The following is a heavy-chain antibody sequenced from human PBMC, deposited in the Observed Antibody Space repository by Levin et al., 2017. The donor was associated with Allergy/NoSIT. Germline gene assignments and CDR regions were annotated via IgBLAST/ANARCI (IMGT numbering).Heavy chain of an antibody. V-gene: IGHV3-11*05. CDR2: ISSSSSYT. D-gene: IGHD3-10*01. CDR3: ARAPTTHEDPVLLWFGNNWFDP. Sequence: PGGSLRLSCAASGFTFSDYYMSWIRQAPGKGLEWVSYISSSSSYTNYADSVKGRFTISRDNAKNSLYLQMNSLRAEDTAVYYCARAPTTHEDPVLLWFGNNWFDPWGQGTLVTVSS. J-gene: IGHJ5*02. CDR1: GFTFSDYY.